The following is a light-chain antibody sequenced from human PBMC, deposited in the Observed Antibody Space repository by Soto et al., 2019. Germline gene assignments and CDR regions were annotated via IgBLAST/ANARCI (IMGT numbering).Light chain of an antibody. CDR3: QQTYTTPVT. CDR2: AAS. Sequence: DIQMTQSPSSLSASVGDRVTITCRASQSVSSYLNRYQHKPGRAPKLLIYAASSLQSGVPSRFSGSGSGTDFTLTITSLQPEDFATFYCQQTYTTPVTFGGGTKVEIK. J-gene: IGKJ4*01. V-gene: IGKV1-39*01. CDR1: QSVSSY.